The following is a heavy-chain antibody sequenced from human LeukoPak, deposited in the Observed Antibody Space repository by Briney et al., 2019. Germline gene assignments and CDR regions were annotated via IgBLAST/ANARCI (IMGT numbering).Heavy chain of an antibody. J-gene: IGHJ6*02. CDR2: ISGSGGST. Sequence: GGSLTLSCAVSGFTFSSYAMSWVRQAPGKGLEWVSAISGSGGSTYYADSVTGRFTISRDNSKNTLYVQMDSLSAEHTGVFYCAKGSGPYSLWGQGTTVTVSS. V-gene: IGHV3-23*01. CDR3: AKGSGPYSL. D-gene: IGHD3-10*01. CDR1: GFTFSSYA.